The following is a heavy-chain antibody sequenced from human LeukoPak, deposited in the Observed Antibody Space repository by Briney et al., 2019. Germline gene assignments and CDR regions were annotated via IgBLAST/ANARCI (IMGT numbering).Heavy chain of an antibody. D-gene: IGHD6-19*01. CDR3: ARDYGYSSGWYRYYYYGMDV. V-gene: IGHV3-48*01. J-gene: IGHJ6*02. Sequence: PGGSLRLSCAASGFTFNSYAMSWVRQAPGKGLEWVSYISSSSSTIYYADSVKGRFTISRDNAKNSLYLQMNSLRAEDTAVYYCARDYGYSSGWYRYYYYGMDVWGQGTTVTVSS. CDR1: GFTFNSYA. CDR2: ISSSSSTI.